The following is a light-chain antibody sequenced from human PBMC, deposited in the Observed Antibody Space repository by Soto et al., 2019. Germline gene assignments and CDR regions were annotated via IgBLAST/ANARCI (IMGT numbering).Light chain of an antibody. J-gene: IGKJ5*01. Sequence: QSASSLFXAVSDSVTTNWRASESIRTWLAWHQHKPGTEXKXXXYDASNSESGVHSRFRGSGSGNEFTINIGGLQPHDFAPYYCEQSGSCRITFGQGTRLEN. CDR1: ESIRTW. V-gene: IGKV1-5*01. CDR2: DAS. CDR3: EQSGSCRIT.